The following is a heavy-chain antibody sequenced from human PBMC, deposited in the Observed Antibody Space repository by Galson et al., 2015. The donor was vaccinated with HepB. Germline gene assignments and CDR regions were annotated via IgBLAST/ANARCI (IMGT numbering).Heavy chain of an antibody. J-gene: IGHJ6*02. Sequence: SLRLSCAASGFTFSTYWMNWVRQAPGKGPEWVANIKQDGSEKYYVDSVKGRFTISRDNTKNSLFLHMSSLRAEDTAVYYCTRAAYDYVWGSYPLGDYYYGVDVWGQGTTVTVSS. CDR2: IKQDGSEK. D-gene: IGHD3-16*01. CDR1: GFTFSTYW. CDR3: TRAAYDYVWGSYPLGDYYYGVDV. V-gene: IGHV3-7*03.